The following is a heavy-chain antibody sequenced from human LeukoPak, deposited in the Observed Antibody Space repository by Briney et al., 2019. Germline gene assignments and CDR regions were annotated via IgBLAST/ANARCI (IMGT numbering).Heavy chain of an antibody. V-gene: IGHV4-34*01. Sequence: SETLSLTCAVYGGSFSGYYWSWIRQPPGKGLEWIGEINHSGSTNYNPSLKSRVTISVDTSKNQFSLKLSSVTAADTAVYYCARDGSSGWYGDYYYYYMDVWGKGTTVTISS. CDR1: GGSFSGYY. CDR2: INHSGST. D-gene: IGHD6-19*01. J-gene: IGHJ6*03. CDR3: ARDGSSGWYGDYYYYYMDV.